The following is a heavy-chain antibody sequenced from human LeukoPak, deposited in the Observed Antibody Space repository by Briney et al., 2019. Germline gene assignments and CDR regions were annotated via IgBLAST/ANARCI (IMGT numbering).Heavy chain of an antibody. V-gene: IGHV1-69*13. CDR1: GGTFSSYA. CDR3: ARTGSDCSGGSCFWLGVLDP. Sequence: GASVKVSCKASGGTFSSYAISWVRQAPGQGLEWMGGIIPIFGTANYAQKFQGRVTITADESTSTAYMELSSLRSEDTAVYYCARTGSDCSGGSCFWLGVLDPWGQGTLVTVSS. D-gene: IGHD2-15*01. J-gene: IGHJ5*02. CDR2: IIPIFGTA.